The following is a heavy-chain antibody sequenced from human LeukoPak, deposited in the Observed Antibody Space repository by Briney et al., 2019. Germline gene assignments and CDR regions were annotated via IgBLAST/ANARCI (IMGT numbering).Heavy chain of an antibody. V-gene: IGHV4-59*01. Sequence: SETLSLTCTVSVASIRSYYWSWIRQPPGRQRQCMGNIYYSGSTNYNPALKSRVTISAYTSKNQFSLKLSSVTAADTAVYYCARDISDSSGYYRHFDYWAQGTLVTVSS. CDR2: IYYSGST. D-gene: IGHD3-22*01. J-gene: IGHJ4*02. CDR1: VASIRSYY. CDR3: ARDISDSSGYYRHFDY.